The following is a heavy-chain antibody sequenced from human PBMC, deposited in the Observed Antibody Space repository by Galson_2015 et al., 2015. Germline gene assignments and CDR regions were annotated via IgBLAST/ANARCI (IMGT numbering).Heavy chain of an antibody. CDR1: GFTFSSYG. Sequence: SLRLSCAASGFTFSSYGMHWVRQAPGKGLEWVAVISYDGSNKYYADSVKGRFTISRDNSKNTLYLQMNSLRAEDTAVYYCARGWVAGIDYWGQGTLVTVSS. D-gene: IGHD2-15*01. CDR2: ISYDGSNK. V-gene: IGHV3-30*03. CDR3: ARGWVAGIDY. J-gene: IGHJ4*02.